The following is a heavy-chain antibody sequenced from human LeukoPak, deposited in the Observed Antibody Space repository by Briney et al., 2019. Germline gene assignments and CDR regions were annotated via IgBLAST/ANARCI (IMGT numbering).Heavy chain of an antibody. D-gene: IGHD6-6*01. Sequence: XXRQSPXXXLXWLGRPYYSSKLYNHYPLPVNSRITITPDTSKNQFSLQLNSVTPEDTAVYYCARDQAARVWSFDYWGQGTLVTVSS. CDR2: PYYSSKLYN. V-gene: IGHV6-1*01. CDR3: ARDQAARVWSFDY. J-gene: IGHJ4*02.